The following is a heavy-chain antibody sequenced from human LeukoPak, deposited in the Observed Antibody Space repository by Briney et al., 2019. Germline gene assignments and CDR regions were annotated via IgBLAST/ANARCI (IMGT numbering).Heavy chain of an antibody. D-gene: IGHD2-2*01. CDR1: GGSSSSSRYY. Sequence: PSETLSLTCTVSGGSSSSSRYYWGWIRQPPGKGLEWIGSIYYSGSTYYNPSLKSRVTISVDTSKNQFSLKLSSVTATDTAVYYCARHPYQLLWLSWFDPWGQGTLVTVSS. V-gene: IGHV4-39*01. J-gene: IGHJ5*02. CDR2: IYYSGST. CDR3: ARHPYQLLWLSWFDP.